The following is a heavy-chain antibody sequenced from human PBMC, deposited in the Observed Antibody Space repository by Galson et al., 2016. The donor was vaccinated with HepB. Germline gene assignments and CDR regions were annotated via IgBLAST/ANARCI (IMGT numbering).Heavy chain of an antibody. J-gene: IGHJ4*02. Sequence: SETLSLTCAVSGGSISGTNWWSWVRQTPVKGLEWIGEVYPSGYTNYNPSLKSRVSMSADKSKNQFSLRLSSVTAADTAVYYCARDRRTRGEYFVDYWGQGILVTVSS. CDR1: GGSISGTNW. CDR2: VYPSGYT. V-gene: IGHV4-4*02. D-gene: IGHD3-10*01. CDR3: ARDRRTRGEYFVDY.